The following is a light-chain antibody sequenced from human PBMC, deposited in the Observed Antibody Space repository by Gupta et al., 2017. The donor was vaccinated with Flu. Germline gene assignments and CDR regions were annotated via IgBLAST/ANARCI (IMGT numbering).Light chain of an antibody. Sequence: QPALTQPASVSGSPGQSITISCTGTSSDVGGYNYVSWYQQHPGKVPKLMIYEVSNRPSGVSDRFSASKSGNTASLTISGLQAEDEADYYCSSFTTSSTLVFGGGTKVFVL. CDR2: EVS. V-gene: IGLV2-14*03. J-gene: IGLJ3*02. CDR3: SSFTTSSTLV. CDR1: SSDVGGYNY.